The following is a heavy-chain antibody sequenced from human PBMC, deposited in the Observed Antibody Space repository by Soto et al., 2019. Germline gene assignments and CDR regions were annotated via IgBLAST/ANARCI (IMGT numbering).Heavy chain of an antibody. D-gene: IGHD3-10*01. CDR3: AGDGKTGLGELRGDYYCYYGMKV. CDR2: ISAYNGNK. V-gene: IGHV1-18*01. CDR1: GYTFTSYV. J-gene: IGHJ6*02. Sequence: ASVKFSFNASGYTFTSYVISWVRQAPGQVLDCIGWISAYNGNKNYAQKIQGRVTMTTDTSTSTDYMELRSLRSDDTAVYYCAGDGKTGLGELRGDYYCYYGMKVWGQGTTDNVSS.